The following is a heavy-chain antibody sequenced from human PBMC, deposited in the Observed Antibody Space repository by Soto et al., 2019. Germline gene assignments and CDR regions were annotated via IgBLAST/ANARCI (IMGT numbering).Heavy chain of an antibody. D-gene: IGHD6-13*01. Sequence: QVQLQESGPGLVKPSETLSLTCTVSGGSISSYYWSWIRQPAGKGLEWIGRIYTSGSTNYNPSLKSRVTMSVDTSKNQFSLKLSSETAADSAVYYCARGAVGGSSWTRYYFDYWGQGTLVTVSS. CDR3: ARGAVGGSSWTRYYFDY. J-gene: IGHJ4*02. CDR1: GGSISSYY. CDR2: IYTSGST. V-gene: IGHV4-4*07.